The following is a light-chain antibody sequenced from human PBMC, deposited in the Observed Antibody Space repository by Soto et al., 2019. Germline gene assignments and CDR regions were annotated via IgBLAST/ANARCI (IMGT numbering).Light chain of an antibody. J-gene: IGKJ3*01. CDR3: QQYGRSLFP. CDR2: GAS. Sequence: ESVLTQSPGTLSLSPGERATLSCRASQSVSSSYLAWYQQKLGQAPRLLIYGASSRATGIPDRFSGSGSGTGFVLTIKRLEPEDFAVYYCQQYGRSLFPFGPGNKRDI. CDR1: QSVSSSY. V-gene: IGKV3-20*01.